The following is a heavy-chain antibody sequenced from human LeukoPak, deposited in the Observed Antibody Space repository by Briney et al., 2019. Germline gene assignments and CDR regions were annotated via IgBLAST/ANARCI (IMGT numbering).Heavy chain of an antibody. V-gene: IGHV4-34*01. J-gene: IGHJ1*01. Sequence: PGGSLRLSCAASGFTFSSYGMHWVRQAPGKGLEWIGEINDSGSTNYIPSLKSRVTISVDRSKNQFSLWLSSVTAADTAMYYCARHSMYSKSSGYNLWGQGTLVTVSS. CDR2: INDSGST. D-gene: IGHD6-19*01. CDR3: ARHSMYSKSSGYNL. CDR1: GFTFSSYG.